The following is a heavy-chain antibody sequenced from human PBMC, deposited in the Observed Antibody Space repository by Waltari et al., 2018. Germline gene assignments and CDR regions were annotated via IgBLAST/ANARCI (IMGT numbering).Heavy chain of an antibody. Sequence: EVQLVQSGAEVKKPGESLKISCKGSGYSFTSYWNGWVRQLPWKVLEWMGIIYPGDSDTRYSPSFQGQVTISADKSISTAYLQWSSLKASDTAMYYCARRIAARGTYYFDYWGQGTLVTVSS. CDR2: IYPGDSDT. V-gene: IGHV5-51*01. J-gene: IGHJ4*02. D-gene: IGHD6-6*01. CDR1: GYSFTSYW. CDR3: ARRIAARGTYYFDY.